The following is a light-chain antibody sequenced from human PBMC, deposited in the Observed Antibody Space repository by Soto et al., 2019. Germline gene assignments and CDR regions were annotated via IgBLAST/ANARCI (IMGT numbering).Light chain of an antibody. CDR3: TSYTSTSTYV. V-gene: IGLV2-14*01. CDR2: DVT. CDR1: SSDVGAYNY. J-gene: IGLJ1*01. Sequence: QSALTQPASVSGPPGQSITISCTGTSSDVGAYNYVSWYQHHPGKAPRLVIYDVTNRPSGISDRFSGSKSGNTASLTISGLLAEDEADYNCTSYTSTSTYVFGTGTKLTVL.